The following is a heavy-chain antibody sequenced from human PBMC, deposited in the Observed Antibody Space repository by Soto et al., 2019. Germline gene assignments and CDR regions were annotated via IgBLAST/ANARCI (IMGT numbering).Heavy chain of an antibody. V-gene: IGHV1-18*01. CDR3: ARLLPPRYCVSTSCYWEGRFDS. Sequence: ASVKVSCKASGYTFTSFGISWVRQAPGQGLEWMGWISPYNGDTNYAQKFQGRVTMTTDTSTSTAYMELTSLGSDDTAVYFCARLLPPRYCVSTSCYWEGRFDSWGQGTLVTVSS. J-gene: IGHJ5*01. CDR2: ISPYNGDT. D-gene: IGHD2-2*01. CDR1: GYTFTSFG.